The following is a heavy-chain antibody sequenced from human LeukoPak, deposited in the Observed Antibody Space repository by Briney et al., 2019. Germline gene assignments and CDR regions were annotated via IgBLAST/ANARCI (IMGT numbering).Heavy chain of an antibody. J-gene: IGHJ4*02. V-gene: IGHV3-30*03. CDR2: ISYYGSNK. CDR3: ARDERVSITMVRGVIGFVDH. CDR1: GFTFSSYG. D-gene: IGHD3-10*01. Sequence: GGSLRLSCAASGFTFSSYGMHWVRQAPAKGLEWVAVISYYGSNKYYADSVNGRFTISRDSSKNTLYVQVNGLRAEDRAVYYCARDERVSITMVRGVIGFVDHSRQGTLATVSS.